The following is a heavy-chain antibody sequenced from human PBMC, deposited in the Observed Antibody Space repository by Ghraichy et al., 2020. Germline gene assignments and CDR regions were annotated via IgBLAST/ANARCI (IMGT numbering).Heavy chain of an antibody. CDR1: GITFSSYG. Sequence: LSLTCAASGITFSSYGMSWVRQAPGKGLEWVSSISASGGLTYYADSVKGRFTISRDNSKNTLYLQMNSLRVEDTTVYYCATIAVTGSWYFDLWGRGALVTVSS. CDR3: ATIAVTGSWYFDL. CDR2: ISASGGLT. D-gene: IGHD6-19*01. J-gene: IGHJ2*01. V-gene: IGHV3-23*01.